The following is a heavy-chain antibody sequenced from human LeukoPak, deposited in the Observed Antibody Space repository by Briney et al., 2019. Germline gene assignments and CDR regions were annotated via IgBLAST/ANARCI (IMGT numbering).Heavy chain of an antibody. CDR1: GFTFSSYA. CDR2: ISGSGGST. Sequence: GGSLRLSCAASGFTFSSYAMSWVRQAPGKGLECVSAISGSGGSTYYADSVKGRFTISRDNSKNTLYLQMNSLRAEDTAVYYCVGKVTGSGSYYPPDFDYWGQGTLVTVSS. J-gene: IGHJ4*02. D-gene: IGHD3-10*01. V-gene: IGHV3-23*01. CDR3: VGKVTGSGSYYPPDFDY.